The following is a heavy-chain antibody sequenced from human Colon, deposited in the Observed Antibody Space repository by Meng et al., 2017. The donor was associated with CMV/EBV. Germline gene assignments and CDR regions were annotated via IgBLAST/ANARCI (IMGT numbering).Heavy chain of an antibody. V-gene: IGHV3-48*04. Sequence: GGSLRLSCVGSGFVFQKYIMNWVRQAPGKGPEWISYINGPSTTIQYADSVRGRFTTSRDNAKQSMFLQMDNLRVEDTAVYYCVSLGPTIRYWGQGTLVTVSS. CDR1: GFVFQKYI. D-gene: IGHD2-21*01. CDR3: VSLGPTIRY. CDR2: INGPSTTI. J-gene: IGHJ4*02.